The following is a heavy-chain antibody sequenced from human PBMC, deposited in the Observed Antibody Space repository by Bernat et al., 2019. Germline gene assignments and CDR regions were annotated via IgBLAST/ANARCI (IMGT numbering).Heavy chain of an antibody. J-gene: IGHJ6*03. Sequence: EVQLVQSGAEVKKPGESLRISCKGSGYSFTSNWISWVRQMPGKGLEWMGRIDPSGTYTNYSPSFQGHVTISADKSISTAYLQWSSLKASDTAMYYCARPAYCGGDCSYYYYYMDVWGKGTTVTVSS. CDR2: IDPSGTYT. V-gene: IGHV5-10-1*03. CDR3: ARPAYCGGDCSYYYYYMDV. D-gene: IGHD2-21*01. CDR1: GYSFTSNW.